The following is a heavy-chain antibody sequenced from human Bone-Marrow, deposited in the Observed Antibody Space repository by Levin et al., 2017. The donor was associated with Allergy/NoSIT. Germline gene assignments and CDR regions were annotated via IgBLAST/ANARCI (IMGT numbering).Heavy chain of an antibody. CDR1: GYTFTSFG. J-gene: IGHJ6*03. D-gene: IGHD6-13*01. V-gene: IGHV1-18*01. CDR2: SGAHNGNT. CDR3: ARGPILLQAAGRNWFYNYMDV. Sequence: ASVKVSCKASGYTFTSFGISWVRQAPGQGLEWMGWSGAHNGNTKYAQKFQGRVTMTADTSMTTGYMELRSLTSDDTAVYYCARGPILLQAAGRNWFYNYMDVWGKGTTVTVSS.